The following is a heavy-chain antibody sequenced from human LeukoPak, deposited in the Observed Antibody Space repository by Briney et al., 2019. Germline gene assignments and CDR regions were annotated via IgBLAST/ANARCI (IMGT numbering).Heavy chain of an antibody. J-gene: IGHJ3*02. CDR2: IWYDGINQ. D-gene: IGHD7-27*01. V-gene: IGHV3-30*02. CDR1: AFTFSSFG. Sequence: GGSLRLSCAASAFTFSSFGMRWVRQTPGKGLEWVAFIWYDGINQYYADSAKGRFTISRDNSKNTLYLQMESLRAEDTAVYYCAKTLRAHSYSPLGNAFDIWGQGTMVTVSS. CDR3: AKTLRAHSYSPLGNAFDI.